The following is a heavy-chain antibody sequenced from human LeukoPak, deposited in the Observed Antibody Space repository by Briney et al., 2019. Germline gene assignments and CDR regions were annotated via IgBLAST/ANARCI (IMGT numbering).Heavy chain of an antibody. D-gene: IGHD5/OR15-5a*01. CDR2: INPDGTST. CDR3: TRATAVSFDY. J-gene: IGHJ4*02. V-gene: IGHV3-74*01. CDR1: GFTFSTYW. Sequence: PGGSLRLSCAFSGFTFSTYWMHWVRQAPGKGLVWVSRINPDGTSTSNADSVKGRFTISRDNAKNTVYLQVNSLRAEDTAVYYCTRATAVSFDYWGQGTLVTV.